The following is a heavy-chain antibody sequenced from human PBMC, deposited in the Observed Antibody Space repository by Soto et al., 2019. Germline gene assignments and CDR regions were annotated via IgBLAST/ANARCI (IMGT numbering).Heavy chain of an antibody. D-gene: IGHD6-13*01. CDR2: ISSSSSYI. J-gene: IGHJ4*02. Sequence: PWWSLGLSFAASGFTFSSYSMNWVRQAPGKGLEWVSSISSSSSYIYYADSVKGRFTISRDNAKNSLYLQMNSLRAEDTAVYYCARGASRYSRRWPRDYSSKGTRV. CDR3: ARGASRYSRRWPRDY. CDR1: GFTFSSYS. V-gene: IGHV3-21*01.